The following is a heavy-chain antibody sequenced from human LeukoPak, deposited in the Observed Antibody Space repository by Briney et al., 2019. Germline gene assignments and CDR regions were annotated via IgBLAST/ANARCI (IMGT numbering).Heavy chain of an antibody. J-gene: IGHJ2*01. CDR2: IDPSDSKS. V-gene: IGHV5-51*01. CDR1: GYILTNNW. Sequence: GESLKISCKVSGYILTNNWIGWVRQVPGKGLVWMGIIDPSDSKSTYSPSFQGQVTISADKSIRTAYLQWRSLQASDSGIYYCASGPYYDSSGYRRIWYFDVWGRGTLVTVSS. CDR3: ASGPYYDSSGYRRIWYFDV. D-gene: IGHD3-22*01.